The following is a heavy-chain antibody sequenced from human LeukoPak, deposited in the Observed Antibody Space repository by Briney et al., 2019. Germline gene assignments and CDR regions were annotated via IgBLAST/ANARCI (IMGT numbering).Heavy chain of an antibody. Sequence: GGSLILSCAASGFTVSSNYMAWVRQPPGKGLEWVSVFYPSGTTHYADSVKGRLTVSRHDSKNTLYLQMNSLRVEDTAVYYCATVPRSSCCYTFDYWGQGILVTVSS. V-gene: IGHV3-53*04. J-gene: IGHJ4*02. CDR3: ATVPRSSCCYTFDY. D-gene: IGHD2-2*02. CDR2: FYPSGTT. CDR1: GFTVSSNY.